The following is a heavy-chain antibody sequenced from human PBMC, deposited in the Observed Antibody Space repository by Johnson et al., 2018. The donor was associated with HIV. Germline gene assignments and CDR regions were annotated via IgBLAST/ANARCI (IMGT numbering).Heavy chain of an antibody. J-gene: IGHJ3*02. V-gene: IGHV3-9*01. CDR1: GFTFDDYA. Sequence: VQLVESGGGLVQPGRSLRLSCAASGFTFDDYAMHWVRQAPGKGLEWVSGLSWNSGIIGYADSVKGRFTISRDNSKKKLFLQMNSLRAEDTAVCSCAKDQAVHSSWPDAFDIWGQGTKVTVSS. CDR2: LSWNSGII. CDR3: AKDQAVHSSWPDAFDI. D-gene: IGHD6-13*01.